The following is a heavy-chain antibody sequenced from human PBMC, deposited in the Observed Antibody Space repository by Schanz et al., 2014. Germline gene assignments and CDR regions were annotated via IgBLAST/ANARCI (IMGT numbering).Heavy chain of an antibody. CDR1: GFTFSSYA. CDR2: ISGGGGTT. J-gene: IGHJ6*03. CDR3: AKGPYYYYYMDV. V-gene: IGHV3-23*01. Sequence: EVQLLESGGGLVQPGGSLRLSCAASGFTFSSYAMSWVRQAPGKGLEWVSAISGGGGTTYYADSVKGRFFISRDNAKNTLYLQMNSLRAEDTAVYYCAKGPYYYYYMDVWGNGTTVTVSS.